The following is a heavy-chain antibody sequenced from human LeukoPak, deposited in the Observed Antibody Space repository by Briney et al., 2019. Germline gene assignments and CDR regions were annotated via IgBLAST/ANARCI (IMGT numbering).Heavy chain of an antibody. D-gene: IGHD3-22*01. CDR3: AKVMSITMIVVISPFDY. V-gene: IGHV3-23*01. CDR1: GFTFSSYA. CDR2: ISGSGGST. J-gene: IGHJ4*02. Sequence: PGGSLRLSCAASGFTFSSYAMSWVRQAPGKGLEWVSAISGSGGSTYYADSVKGRFTISRDNSKNTLYLQMNSLRAEDTAVYYCAKVMSITMIVVISPFDYWGQGTLVTVSS.